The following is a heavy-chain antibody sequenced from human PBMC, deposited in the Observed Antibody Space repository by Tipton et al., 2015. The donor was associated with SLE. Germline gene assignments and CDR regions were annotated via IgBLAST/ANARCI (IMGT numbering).Heavy chain of an antibody. Sequence: TLSLTCTVSGGSISSYYWSWIRQPPGKGLEWIGYIYYSGSTNYNPSLKSRVTISVDTSKNQFSLKLSSVTAADTAVYYCARDGAVAGTTLGQGTLVTVSS. CDR3: ARDGAVAGTT. CDR2: IYYSGST. CDR1: GGSISSYY. V-gene: IGHV4-59*12. D-gene: IGHD6-19*01. J-gene: IGHJ5*02.